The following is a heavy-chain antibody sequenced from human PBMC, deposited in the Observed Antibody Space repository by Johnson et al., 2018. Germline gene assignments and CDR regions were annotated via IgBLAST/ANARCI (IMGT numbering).Heavy chain of an antibody. D-gene: IGHD1/OR15-1a*01. J-gene: IGHJ6*02. CDR3: ARARGHHRNKYYDYGMEV. Sequence: VQLVQSGGGLVKAGGSLRLSCAASEFTFNSYSMNLVRQAPGKGLEWVSCISGTSNYVYYADAVQGRFTIARDNAKNSLYLQMNSLGGEDSAVYYCARARGHHRNKYYDYGMEVWGQGTTVTVSS. CDR1: EFTFNSYS. CDR2: ISGTSNYV. V-gene: IGHV3-21*01.